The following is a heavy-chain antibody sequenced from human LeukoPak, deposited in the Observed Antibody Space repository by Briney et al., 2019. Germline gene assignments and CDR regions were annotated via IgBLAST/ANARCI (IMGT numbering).Heavy chain of an antibody. Sequence: PSQTLSLTCTVSGGSISSGSYYWSWIRQPAGKGLEWIGRIYTSGSTNYNPSLKSRVTISVDTSKNQFSLKLSSVTAADTAVYYCARMYYYDSSGYYYLKYYYYMVVWGKGTTVTVSS. J-gene: IGHJ6*03. V-gene: IGHV4-61*02. CDR3: ARMYYYDSSGYYYLKYYYYMVV. CDR1: GGSISSGSYY. D-gene: IGHD3-22*01. CDR2: IYTSGST.